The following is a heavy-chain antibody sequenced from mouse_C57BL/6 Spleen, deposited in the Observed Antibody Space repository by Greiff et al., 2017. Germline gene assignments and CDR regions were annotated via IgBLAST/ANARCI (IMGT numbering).Heavy chain of an antibody. CDR1: GYTFTEYT. CDR3: ARHEEAPDGFAY. J-gene: IGHJ3*01. Sequence: LVESGAELVKPGASVKLSCKASGYTFTEYTIHWVKQRSGQGLEWIGWFYPGSGSIKYNEKFKDKATLTADKSSSTVYMELSRLTSEDSAVYVCARHEEAPDGFAYWGQGTLVTVSA. CDR2: FYPGSGSI. V-gene: IGHV1-62-2*01.